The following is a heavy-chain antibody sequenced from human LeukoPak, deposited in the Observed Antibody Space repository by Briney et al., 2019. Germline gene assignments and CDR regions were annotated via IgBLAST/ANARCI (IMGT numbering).Heavy chain of an antibody. CDR1: GYTFTGYY. CDR3: ARVTGYCSGGSCYRPFDY. D-gene: IGHD2-15*01. V-gene: IGHV1-2*02. Sequence: ASVKVSCKASGYTFTGYYMHWVRQAPGRGLEWMGWINPNSGGTNYAQKFQGRVTMTRDTSISTAYMELSRLRSDDTAVYYCARVTGYCSGGSCYRPFDYWGQGTLVTVSS. CDR2: INPNSGGT. J-gene: IGHJ4*02.